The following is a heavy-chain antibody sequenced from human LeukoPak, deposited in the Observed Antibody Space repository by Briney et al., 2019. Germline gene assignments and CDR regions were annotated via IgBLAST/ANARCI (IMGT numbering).Heavy chain of an antibody. J-gene: IGHJ4*02. D-gene: IGHD3-3*01. CDR3: ASGSTIFGGNPFFDY. Sequence: PSETLSLTCTVSGGSISSYYWSWIRQPPGQGLEWIGYIYYSGSTNYNPSLKSRVTISVDTSKNQFSLKLSSVPAADTAVYYCASGSTIFGGNPFFDYWGQGTPVPVSS. V-gene: IGHV4-59*01. CDR1: GGSISSYY. CDR2: IYYSGST.